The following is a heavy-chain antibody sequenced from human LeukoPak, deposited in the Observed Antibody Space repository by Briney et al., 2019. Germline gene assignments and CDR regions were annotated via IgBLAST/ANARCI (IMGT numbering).Heavy chain of an antibody. CDR3: ARAPMRYCSSTSCRDY. J-gene: IGHJ4*02. CDR2: IYTSGST. V-gene: IGHV4-61*02. CDR1: GGSISSGSYY. D-gene: IGHD2-2*01. Sequence: SGTLSLTCTVSGGSISSGSYYWSWIRQPAGKGLEWIGRIYTSGSTNYNPSLKSRVTISVDTSKNQFSLKLSSVTAADTAVYYCARAPMRYCSSTSCRDYWGQGTLFTVSS.